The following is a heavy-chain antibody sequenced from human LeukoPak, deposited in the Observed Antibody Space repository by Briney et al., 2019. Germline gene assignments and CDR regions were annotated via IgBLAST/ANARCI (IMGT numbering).Heavy chain of an antibody. D-gene: IGHD2-2*02. CDR2: ISSNGGST. V-gene: IGHV3-64*01. J-gene: IGHJ4*02. CDR3: ARQSYCSSTSCYTKAPDY. Sequence: PGGSLRLSCAASGFTFSSYAMHWVRQAPGKGLEYVSAISSNGGSTYYANSVKGRFTISRDSSKNTLYLQMGSLRAEDMAVYYCARQSYCSSTSCYTKAPDYWGQGTLVTVSS. CDR1: GFTFSSYA.